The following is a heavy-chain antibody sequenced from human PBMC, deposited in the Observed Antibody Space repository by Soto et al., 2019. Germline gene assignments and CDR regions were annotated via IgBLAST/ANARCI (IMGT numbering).Heavy chain of an antibody. V-gene: IGHV1-18*01. J-gene: IGHJ3*02. CDR2: ISAYNGNT. CDR1: VYTFTIYG. Sequence: ALLNRSWKSAVYTFTIYGSSWVRQATGQGLEWMGWISAYNGNTNYAQKLQGRVTMTTDTSTSTAYMELRSLRSDDTAVYYCARAGRREQLLAFEIWRKRTMVPGS. D-gene: IGHD2-2*01. CDR3: ARAGRREQLLAFEI.